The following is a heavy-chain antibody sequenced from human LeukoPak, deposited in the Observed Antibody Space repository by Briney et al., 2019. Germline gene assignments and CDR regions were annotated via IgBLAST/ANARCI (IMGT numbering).Heavy chain of an antibody. V-gene: IGHV1-69*10. CDR3: ASGPSGSTYFDY. CDR1: GGTFSSYA. J-gene: IGHJ4*02. D-gene: IGHD1-26*01. CDR2: IIPILGIA. Sequence: VKVSCKASGGTFSSYAISWVRQAPGQGLEWMGRIIPILGIANYAQKFQGRVTITADKSTSTAYMELRSLRSEDTAVYYCASGPSGSTYFDYWGQGTLVTVSS.